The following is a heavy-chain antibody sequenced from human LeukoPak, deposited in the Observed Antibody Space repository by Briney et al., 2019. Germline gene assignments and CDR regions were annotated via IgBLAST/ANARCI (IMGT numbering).Heavy chain of an antibody. CDR2: IYTSGST. CDR1: GSSISSYY. V-gene: IGHV4-4*07. J-gene: IGHJ4*02. CDR3: ASYGSGYYFDY. Sequence: SETLSLTCTVSGSSISSYYWSWTRQPAGKGPEWIGRIYTSGSTNYNPSLKSRVTMSVDTSKNQFSLKLSSVTAADTAVYYCASYGSGYYFDYWGQGTLVTVSS. D-gene: IGHD3-22*01.